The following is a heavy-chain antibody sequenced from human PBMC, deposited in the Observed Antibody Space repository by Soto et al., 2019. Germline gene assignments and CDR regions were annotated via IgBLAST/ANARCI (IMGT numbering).Heavy chain of an antibody. J-gene: IGHJ4*02. Sequence: QVQLVESGGGVVQPGRSLRLSCAASGFTFSSYGMHWVRQAPGKGLEWVAVISYDGSNKYYADSVKGRFTISRDNSKNTLYLQMNSLRAEDTAVYYCAKGPLGGDYWGQGTLVTVSS. V-gene: IGHV3-30*18. CDR1: GFTFSSYG. CDR3: AKGPLGGDY. CDR2: ISYDGSNK. D-gene: IGHD2-15*01.